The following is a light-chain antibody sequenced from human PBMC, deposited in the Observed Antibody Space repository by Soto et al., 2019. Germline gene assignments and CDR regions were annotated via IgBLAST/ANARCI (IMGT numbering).Light chain of an antibody. CDR1: QYIGRY. V-gene: IGKV1-5*01. J-gene: IGKJ1*01. CDR2: DAS. CDR3: QQYQGYWT. Sequence: DIQMTQSPSSLSASVGDRVTITCRAGQYIGRYLNWYQQKPGKAPQLLIYDASTLESGVPSRFSASGSGTEFTLNISSLHPDDFSTYFCQQYQGYWTFGKGTKVDI.